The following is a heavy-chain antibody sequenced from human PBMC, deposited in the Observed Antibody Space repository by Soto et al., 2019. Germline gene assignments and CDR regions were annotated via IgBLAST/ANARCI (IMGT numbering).Heavy chain of an antibody. CDR3: ARVATRPINYFDY. CDR1: GVSISNYY. Sequence: PSETLSLTCTVSGVSISNYYWSWIRQPPGKGLEWIGYIYYRGSTSYNPSLKSRVTISVDTSKNQFSLKLNSVTAADTAVYYCARVATRPINYFDYWGQGTLVTVSS. D-gene: IGHD6-6*01. J-gene: IGHJ4*02. CDR2: IYYRGST. V-gene: IGHV4-59*01.